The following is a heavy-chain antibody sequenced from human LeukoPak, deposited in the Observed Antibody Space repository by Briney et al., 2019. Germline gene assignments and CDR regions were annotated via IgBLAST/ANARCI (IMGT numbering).Heavy chain of an antibody. CDR1: GFTFSSYA. V-gene: IGHV3-30-3*01. J-gene: IGHJ5*02. CDR3: ARDSLFVVVPAAKGPSFRFDP. CDR2: ISYDGSNK. D-gene: IGHD2-2*01. Sequence: PGGSLRLSCAASGFTFSSYAMHWARQAPGKGLEWVAVISYDGSNKYYADSVKGRFTISRDNSKNTLYLQMNSLRAEDTAVYYCARDSLFVVVPAAKGPSFRFDPWGQGTLVTVSS.